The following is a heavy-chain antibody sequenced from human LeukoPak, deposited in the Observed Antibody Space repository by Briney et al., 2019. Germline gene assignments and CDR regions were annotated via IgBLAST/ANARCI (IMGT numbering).Heavy chain of an antibody. CDR1: GFTFDDYG. V-gene: IGHV3-20*04. CDR3: AKQGNPVRFLEWLLTFFDY. CDR2: INWNGGST. J-gene: IGHJ4*02. D-gene: IGHD3-3*01. Sequence: GGSLRLSCAASGFTFDDYGMSWVRQAPGKGLEWVSGINWNGGSTGYADSVKGRFTISRDSAKNSLYLQMNSLRAEDTAVYYCAKQGNPVRFLEWLLTFFDYWGQGTLVTVSS.